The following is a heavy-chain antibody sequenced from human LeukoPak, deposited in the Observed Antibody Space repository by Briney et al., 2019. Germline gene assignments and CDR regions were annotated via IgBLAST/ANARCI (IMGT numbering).Heavy chain of an antibody. CDR1: GGSISSGSYY. CDR2: IYTSGST. V-gene: IGHV4-61*02. J-gene: IGHJ4*02. Sequence: PSETLSLTCTVSGGSISSGSYYWSWIRQPAGKGLEWIGRIYTSGSTNYNPSLKSRVTISVDTSKNQFSLKLSSVTAADTAVYYCARDRIAAAPDYWGQGTLVTVSS. CDR3: ARDRIAAAPDY. D-gene: IGHD6-13*01.